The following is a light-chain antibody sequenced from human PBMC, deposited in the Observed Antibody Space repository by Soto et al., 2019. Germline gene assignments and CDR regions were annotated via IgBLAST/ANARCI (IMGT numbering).Light chain of an antibody. V-gene: IGLV2-8*01. CDR2: EVN. J-gene: IGLJ2*01. CDR1: SSDVGRYNR. Sequence: QSALTQPPSASGSPGQSVTISCTGTSSDVGRYNRVSWYQHYPGKAPKLMIYEVNKRPSEVPDRFSGSMSGNTASLTDSGLQAEDEADYYCCSFTGTTIGVFGGGTQLTVL. CDR3: CSFTGTTIGV.